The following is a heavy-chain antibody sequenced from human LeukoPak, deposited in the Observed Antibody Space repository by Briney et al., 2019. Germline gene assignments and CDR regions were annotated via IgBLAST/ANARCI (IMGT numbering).Heavy chain of an antibody. Sequence: GRSLRLSCAASGFTFSSYAMHWVRQAPGKGLEWVAVISYDGSNKYYADSVKGRFTISRDNPKNTLYLQMNSLRAEDTAVYYCARDSPMVPDWGQGTLVTVSS. D-gene: IGHD3-10*01. CDR2: ISYDGSNK. CDR1: GFTFSSYA. V-gene: IGHV3-30-3*01. J-gene: IGHJ4*02. CDR3: ARDSPMVPD.